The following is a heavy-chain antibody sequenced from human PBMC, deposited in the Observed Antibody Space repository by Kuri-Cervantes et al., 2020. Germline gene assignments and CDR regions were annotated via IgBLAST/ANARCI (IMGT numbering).Heavy chain of an antibody. V-gene: IGHV4-34*01. CDR1: GGSLSGNY. CDR2: INHIGNN. CDR3: ARGYRAMVRGVIGY. D-gene: IGHD3-10*01. J-gene: IGHJ4*02. Sequence: SETLSLSCAVYGGSLSGNYWSWIRQPPGKGPEWIGEINHIGNNKYNPSLKSRVTISVDTSKNQFSLKLSSVTVADTAVYYCARGYRAMVRGVIGYWGQGTLVTVSS.